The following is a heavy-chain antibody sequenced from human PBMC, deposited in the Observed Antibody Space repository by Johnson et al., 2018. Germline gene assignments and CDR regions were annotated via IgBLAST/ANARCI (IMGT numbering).Heavy chain of an antibody. Sequence: VQLVESGGGVVQPGRSLRLSCAASGFTFSSYGMHWVRQAPGKGLEWVAVIWYDGSEKYYVDSVKGRFTISRDNAKNSLYLQMNSLRAEDTAVYYGARVWDYDYVWGSYRYIPGAFDIWGQGTMVTVSS. CDR2: IWYDGSEK. D-gene: IGHD3-16*02. V-gene: IGHV3-33*01. CDR1: GFTFSSYG. CDR3: ARVWDYDYVWGSYRYIPGAFDI. J-gene: IGHJ3*02.